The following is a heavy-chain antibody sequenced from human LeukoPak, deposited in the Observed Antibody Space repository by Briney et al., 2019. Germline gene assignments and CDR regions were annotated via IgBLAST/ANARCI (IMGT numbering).Heavy chain of an antibody. Sequence: GGSLRLSCAASGFTFSSYSMTWVRQAPGKGLEWVSSISSSSSYIYYADSVKGRFTISRDNAKNSLYLQMNSLRAEDTAVYYCARVNGYSYGSLDDYWGQGTLVTVSS. CDR3: ARVNGYSYGSLDDY. V-gene: IGHV3-21*01. D-gene: IGHD5-18*01. J-gene: IGHJ4*02. CDR1: GFTFSSYS. CDR2: ISSSSSYI.